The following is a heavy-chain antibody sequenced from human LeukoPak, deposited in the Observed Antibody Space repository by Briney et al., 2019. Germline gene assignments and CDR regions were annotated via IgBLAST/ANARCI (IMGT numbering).Heavy chain of an antibody. CDR2: INHSGST. D-gene: IGHD6-6*01. Sequence: PSETLSLTCTVSGGSISSSSYYWSWIRQPPGKGLEWIGEINHSGSTNYNPSLKSRVTISVDASKNQFSLKLSSVTAADTAVYYCARGQGQAVRFAARWVKFDYWGQGTLVTVSS. J-gene: IGHJ4*02. CDR3: ARGQGQAVRFAARWVKFDY. V-gene: IGHV4-39*07. CDR1: GGSISSSSYY.